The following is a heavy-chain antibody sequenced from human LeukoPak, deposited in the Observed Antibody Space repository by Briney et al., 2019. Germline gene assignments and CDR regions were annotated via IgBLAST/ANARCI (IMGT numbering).Heavy chain of an antibody. Sequence: GGSLRLSCAASGFTFSNYAMSRVRQAPGKGLEWVSSISANGGGTYYADSVKGRFTVSRDNSQNTLYLQMNSLRAEDTAVYYCAKATKSIVVDNYFDYWGQGALVTVSS. V-gene: IGHV3-23*01. J-gene: IGHJ4*02. CDR2: ISANGGGT. CDR3: AKATKSIVVDNYFDY. CDR1: GFTFSNYA. D-gene: IGHD3-22*01.